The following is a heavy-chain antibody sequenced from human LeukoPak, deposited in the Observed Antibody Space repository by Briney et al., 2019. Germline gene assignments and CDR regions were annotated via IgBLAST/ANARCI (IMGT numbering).Heavy chain of an antibody. Sequence: PSETLSLTCTVSGGSIRSYWSWIRQPPGKGLEWIGYIYYSGSTNYNPSLKSRVTISVDTSKNQFSLKLSSVTAADTAVYYCAREQYYYDSYFDYWGQGSLVTVSS. CDR3: AREQYYYDSYFDY. CDR1: GGSIRSY. J-gene: IGHJ4*02. D-gene: IGHD3-22*01. V-gene: IGHV4-59*01. CDR2: IYYSGST.